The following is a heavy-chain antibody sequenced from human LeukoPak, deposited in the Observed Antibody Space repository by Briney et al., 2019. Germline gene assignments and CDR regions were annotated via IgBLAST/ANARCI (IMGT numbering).Heavy chain of an antibody. J-gene: IGHJ4*02. CDR3: ARDRDFWSGYYLYY. CDR1: GYIFTGHY. CDR2: VSAYNGKT. Sequence: ASVKVSCKASGYIFTGHYMHWVRQAPGQGLEWMAWVSAYNGKTNYAQKFQGRVTMTRDTSISTAYMELSRLRSDDTAVYYCARDRDFWSGYYLYYWGQGTLVTVSS. V-gene: IGHV1-2*02. D-gene: IGHD3-3*01.